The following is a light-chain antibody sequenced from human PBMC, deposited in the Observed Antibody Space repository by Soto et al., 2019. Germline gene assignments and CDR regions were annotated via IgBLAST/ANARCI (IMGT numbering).Light chain of an antibody. V-gene: IGLV2-23*01. CDR1: SNDIGRYNL. CDR3: CSFAGTSFVM. Sequence: QSALIQPASVSGSPGQSITISCTGSSNDIGRYNLVSWYQKHPGKAPKFIIYEANKRPSGVSHRFSGSKSGNTASLTISGLQADDEAEYYCCSFAGTSFVMFGGGTKLTVL. J-gene: IGLJ3*02. CDR2: EAN.